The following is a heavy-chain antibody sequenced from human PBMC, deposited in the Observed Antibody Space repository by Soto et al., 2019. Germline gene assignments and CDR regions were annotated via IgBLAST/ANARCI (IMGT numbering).Heavy chain of an antibody. D-gene: IGHD3-22*01. V-gene: IGHV3-30*18. J-gene: IGHJ6*02. CDR1: GFTFSSYG. CDR3: AKGPVVITTYYYYYGMDV. Sequence: LRLSCAASGFTFSSYGMHWVRQAPGKGLEWVAVISYDGSNKYYADSVKGRFTISRDNSKNTLYLQMNSLRAEDTAVYYCAKGPVVITTYYYYYGMDVWGQGTTVTVS. CDR2: ISYDGSNK.